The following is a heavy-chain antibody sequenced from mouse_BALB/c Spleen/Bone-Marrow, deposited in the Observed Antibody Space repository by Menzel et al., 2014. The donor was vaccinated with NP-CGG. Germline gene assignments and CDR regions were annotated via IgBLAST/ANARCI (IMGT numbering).Heavy chain of an antibody. J-gene: IGHJ2*01. V-gene: IGHV1-80*01. CDR3: TRGGIPVDY. CDR2: IYPGDGDT. Sequence: VQLQESGAELVRPGSSVKISCKASGYAFSVYWMNWVKQRPGQGLEWIGQIYPGDGDTNYNGKFKGRATLTADKSSNTPYMHLSSLTSEAPAVFFCTRGGIPVDYWGQGTPLTVSS. CDR1: GYAFSVYW.